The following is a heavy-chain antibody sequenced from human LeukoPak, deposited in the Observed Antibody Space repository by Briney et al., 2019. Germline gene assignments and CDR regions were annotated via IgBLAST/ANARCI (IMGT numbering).Heavy chain of an antibody. V-gene: IGHV1-8*01. CDR2: MNPNSGNT. CDR1: GYTFTSYD. CDR3: ARGSYDILTGYYTVFYY. D-gene: IGHD3-9*01. Sequence: GASVKVSCKASGYTFTSYDINWVRQATGQGPEWMGWMNPNSGNTGYAQKFQGRVTMTRNTSISTAYMELSSLRSEDTAVYYCARGSYDILTGYYTVFYYWGQGTLVTVSS. J-gene: IGHJ4*02.